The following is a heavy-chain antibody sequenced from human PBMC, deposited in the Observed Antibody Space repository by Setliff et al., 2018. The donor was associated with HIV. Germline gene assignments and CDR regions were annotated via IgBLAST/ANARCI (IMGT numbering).Heavy chain of an antibody. CDR3: AKSTGEGLRLDYGMDV. CDR2: IRYDGSNK. V-gene: IGHV3-30*02. D-gene: IGHD3-10*01. J-gene: IGHJ6*02. Sequence: PGGSLRLSCAASGFTFSSYGMHWVRQAPGKGLEWVAFIRYDGSNKYYADSVKGRFTISRDNSKNTLYLQMNSLRAEDTAVYYCAKSTGEGLRLDYGMDVWGQGTTVTVSS. CDR1: GFTFSSYG.